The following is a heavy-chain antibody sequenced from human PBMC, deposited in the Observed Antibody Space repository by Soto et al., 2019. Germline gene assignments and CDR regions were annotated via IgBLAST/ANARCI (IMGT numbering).Heavy chain of an antibody. Sequence: QVQLQESGPGLVKPSETLSLTCTVSGGSISNYYWSWIRQPPGKGLEWIVYIHYSGSTNYNPSLKSRATISVDTSKNQFSLKMRSVTAADTAVYYCASSPTCYYDSSGPYYFDYWGQGTLVTVSS. CDR1: GGSISNYY. V-gene: IGHV4-59*01. D-gene: IGHD3-22*01. CDR2: IHYSGST. CDR3: ASSPTCYYDSSGPYYFDY. J-gene: IGHJ4*02.